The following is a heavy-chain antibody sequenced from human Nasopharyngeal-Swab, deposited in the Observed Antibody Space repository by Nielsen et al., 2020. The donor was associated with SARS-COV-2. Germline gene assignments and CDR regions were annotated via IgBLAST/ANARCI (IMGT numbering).Heavy chain of an antibody. D-gene: IGHD3-3*01. V-gene: IGHV3-9*01. CDR3: ATELLDPYYDFWSGYYGTFDY. J-gene: IGHJ4*02. CDR1: GFTFDDYA. Sequence: SLKISCAASGFTFDDYAMHWVRQAPGKGLEWVSGISWNSGSIGYADSVKGRFTISRDNSKNSLYLQMNSLRTEDTALYYCATELLDPYYDFWSGYYGTFDYWGQGTLVTVSS. CDR2: ISWNSGSI.